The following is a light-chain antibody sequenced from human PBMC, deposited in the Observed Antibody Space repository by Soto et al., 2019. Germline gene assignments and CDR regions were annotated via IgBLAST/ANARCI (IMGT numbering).Light chain of an antibody. Sequence: EIVMTQAPATLSVSPLERATLSFRASQSVSSNLAWYQQIAGQAPRLLIYGASERASGIPARFSGSGSGTEFTLTISGLQSEDFAVYYCQQHDNWPPITFGQGTRLEIK. J-gene: IGKJ5*01. V-gene: IGKV3-15*01. CDR2: GAS. CDR3: QQHDNWPPIT. CDR1: QSVSSN.